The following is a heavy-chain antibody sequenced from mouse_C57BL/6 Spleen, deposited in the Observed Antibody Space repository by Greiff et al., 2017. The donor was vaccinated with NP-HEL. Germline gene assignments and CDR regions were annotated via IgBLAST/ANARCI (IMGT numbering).Heavy chain of an antibody. Sequence: VQLKQSGAELVKPGASVKLSCTASGFNIKDYYMHWVKQRTEQGLEWIGRIDPEDGETKYAPKFPGKATITADTSSNTAYLQISSLTSEDTAVYYCARSYYYYGSSAWFAYWGQGTLVTVSA. V-gene: IGHV14-2*01. J-gene: IGHJ3*01. CDR2: IDPEDGET. CDR3: ARSYYYYGSSAWFAY. D-gene: IGHD1-1*01. CDR1: GFNIKDYY.